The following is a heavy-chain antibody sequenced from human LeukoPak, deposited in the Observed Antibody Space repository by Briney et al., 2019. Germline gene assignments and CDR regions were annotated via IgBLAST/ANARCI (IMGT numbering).Heavy chain of an antibody. CDR3: AKDHRIAAAREPVDN. Sequence: GGSLRLSCAASGFTFSSYDMHWVRQAPGKGLEWVSAIGTAGDTYYPGSVKGRFTISRENAKNSLYLQMNSLRAGDTAVYYCAKDHRIAAAREPVDNWGQGTLVTVSS. V-gene: IGHV3-13*01. J-gene: IGHJ4*02. CDR1: GFTFSSYD. CDR2: IGTAGDT. D-gene: IGHD6-13*01.